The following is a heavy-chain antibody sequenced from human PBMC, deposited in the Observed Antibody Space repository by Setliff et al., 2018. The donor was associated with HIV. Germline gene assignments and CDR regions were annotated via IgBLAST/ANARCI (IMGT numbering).Heavy chain of an antibody. CDR2: IYYTGRT. Sequence: NPSETLSLTCTVSGGSISTYYWSWIRQAPGRGLEWIGYIYYTGRTNYNPSLKSRVTMSLDSSKKQFSLTLSSVTAADTAVYFCARDVGGFTVFAVPRGGFDPWGQGTLVTVSS. J-gene: IGHJ5*02. V-gene: IGHV4-59*01. CDR3: ARDVGGFTVFAVPRGGFDP. CDR1: GGSISTYY. D-gene: IGHD3-3*01.